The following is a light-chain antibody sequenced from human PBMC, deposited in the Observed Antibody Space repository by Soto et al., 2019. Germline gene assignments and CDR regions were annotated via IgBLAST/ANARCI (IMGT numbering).Light chain of an antibody. V-gene: IGKV3-20*01. CDR3: QQYGSSPWT. J-gene: IGKJ1*01. CDR1: QSVSSSY. CDR2: GAS. Sequence: TQSPSTLSGSVGDRVTLSCRASQSVSSSYLAWYQQKPGQAPRLLIYGASSRATGIPDRFSGSGSGTDFTLTISRLEPEDFAVYYCQQYGSSPWTFGQGTKV.